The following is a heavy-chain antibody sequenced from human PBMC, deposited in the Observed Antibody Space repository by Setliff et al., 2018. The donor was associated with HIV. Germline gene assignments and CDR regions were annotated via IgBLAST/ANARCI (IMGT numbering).Heavy chain of an antibody. CDR1: GYTSTSYG. D-gene: IGHD6-25*01. Sequence: ASVKVSCKASGYTSTSYGVSWVRQAPGQGLEWMGLISGYNGWTKYPQKFQGRVTMTTDTSTSTVYMELTSLTSDDTAVYYCARWVDDNSEGSYYHYMDVWGNGASVTVS. J-gene: IGHJ6*03. CDR2: ISGYNGWT. CDR3: ARWVDDNSEGSYYHYMDV. V-gene: IGHV1-18*01.